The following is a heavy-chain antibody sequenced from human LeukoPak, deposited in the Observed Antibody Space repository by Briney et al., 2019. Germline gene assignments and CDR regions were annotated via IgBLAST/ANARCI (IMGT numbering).Heavy chain of an antibody. J-gene: IGHJ4*02. CDR2: ISAYNGNT. D-gene: IGHD3-9*01. CDR1: GYTFTSYG. V-gene: IGHV1-18*01. CDR3: ARDQAATNTQVRFCLD. Sequence: ASVKVSCKASGYTFTSYGISWVRQAPGQGLEWMGWISAYNGNTNFAQKLQGRVTMTTDTSTSTAYMDLRSMRSDDTAVYYCARDQAATNTQVRFCLDWGQGTLVTVSS.